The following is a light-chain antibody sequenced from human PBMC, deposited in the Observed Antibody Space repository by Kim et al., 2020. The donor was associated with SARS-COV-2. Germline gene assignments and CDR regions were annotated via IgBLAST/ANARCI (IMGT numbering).Light chain of an antibody. Sequence: QSVLTQPPSASRAPGQRVTISCSGSSSNVGSKIVSWYRHLPGTAPKLLILHDNQRPPGVPDRISGSKSGNSAFLAISGLQSEDEADYYCAAWDDSLNAVFGGGTQLTVL. CDR3: AAWDDSLNAV. CDR2: HDN. V-gene: IGLV1-44*01. CDR1: SSNVGSKI. J-gene: IGLJ7*01.